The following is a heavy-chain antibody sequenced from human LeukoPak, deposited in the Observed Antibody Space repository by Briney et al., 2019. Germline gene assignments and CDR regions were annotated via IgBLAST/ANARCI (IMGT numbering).Heavy chain of an antibody. Sequence: GGSLRLSCATSGFSFRISNMNWVRQAPGKGLEWVASITSSSSFIRYADSVKGRFTISRDNSKNTLYLQMNSLRAEDTAVYYCAKDRSYRDIAAAGPFDYWGQGTLVTVSS. V-gene: IGHV3-21*01. J-gene: IGHJ4*02. CDR2: ITSSSSFI. CDR3: AKDRSYRDIAAAGPFDY. CDR1: GFSFRISN. D-gene: IGHD6-13*01.